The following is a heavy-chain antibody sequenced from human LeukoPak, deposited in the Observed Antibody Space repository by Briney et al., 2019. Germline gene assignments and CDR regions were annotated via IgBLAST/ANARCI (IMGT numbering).Heavy chain of an antibody. CDR1: GFTFSSYA. Sequence: GGSLRLSCAASGFTFSSYAMSWVRRAPGKGLEWVSAISGSGGSTYYADSVKGRFTISRDNSKNTLYLQMNSLRAEDTAVYYCAKDQYCSGGSCYSNYDYWGQGTLVTVSS. CDR3: AKDQYCSGGSCYSNYDY. CDR2: ISGSGGST. D-gene: IGHD2-15*01. J-gene: IGHJ4*02. V-gene: IGHV3-23*01.